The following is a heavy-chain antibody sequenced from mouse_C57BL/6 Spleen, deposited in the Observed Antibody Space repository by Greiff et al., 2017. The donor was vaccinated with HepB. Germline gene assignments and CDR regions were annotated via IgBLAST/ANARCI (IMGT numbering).Heavy chain of an antibody. V-gene: IGHV2-2*01. Sequence: VKLVESGPGLVQPSQCLSITCTVSGFSLTSYGVHWVRQSPGKGLEWLGVIWSGGSTDYNAAFISRLSISKDNSKSQVFFKMNSLQADDTAIYYCARGDYYGSSWYFDVWGTGTTVTVSS. J-gene: IGHJ1*03. CDR1: GFSLTSYG. D-gene: IGHD1-1*01. CDR2: IWSGGST. CDR3: ARGDYYGSSWYFDV.